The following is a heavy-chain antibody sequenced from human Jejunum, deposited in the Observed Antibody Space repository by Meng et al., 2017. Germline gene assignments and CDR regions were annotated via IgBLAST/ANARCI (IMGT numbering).Heavy chain of an antibody. Sequence: QVQLQQWGAGLLKPSETLSLPCAVYGGSIGGYFWSWIRQTPGKGLEWIGEINRKGTTNYNPSLESRVSISVDTSKNQFSLNLDSVTAADTAVYYCARGNEYSNYGADFWGQGTLVTVSS. CDR1: GGSIGGYF. CDR3: ARGNEYSNYGADF. V-gene: IGHV4-34*01. J-gene: IGHJ4*02. D-gene: IGHD4-11*01. CDR2: INRKGTT.